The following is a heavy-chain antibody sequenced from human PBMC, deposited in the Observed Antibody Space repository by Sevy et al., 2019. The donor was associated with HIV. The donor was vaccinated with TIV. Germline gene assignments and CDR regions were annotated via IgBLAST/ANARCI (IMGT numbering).Heavy chain of an antibody. D-gene: IGHD2-2*02. CDR1: GGSFSGYY. J-gene: IGHJ4*02. Sequence: SETLSLTCAVYGGSFSGYYWSWIRQPPGKGLEWIGEINHSGSTNYNPSLKSRVTISVDTSKNQFSLKLSSVTAADTAVYYCGRGGDPYIVVVPAAIQRGFDYWGQGTLVTVSS. V-gene: IGHV4-34*01. CDR2: INHSGST. CDR3: GRGGDPYIVVVPAAIQRGFDY.